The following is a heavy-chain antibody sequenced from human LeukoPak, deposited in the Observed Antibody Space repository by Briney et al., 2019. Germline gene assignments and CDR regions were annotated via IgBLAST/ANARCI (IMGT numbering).Heavy chain of an antibody. V-gene: IGHV1-2*02. CDR2: INPNSGGT. CDR1: GYTFTGYY. J-gene: IGHJ5*02. Sequence: ASVTVSCKASGYTFTGYYMHWVRQAPGQGLEWMGWINPNSGGTNYAQKFQGRVTMTRDTSISTAYMELSRLRSDDTAVYYCARAIIVVVSSWFDPWGQGTLVTVSS. CDR3: ARAIIVVVSSWFDP. D-gene: IGHD2-2*01.